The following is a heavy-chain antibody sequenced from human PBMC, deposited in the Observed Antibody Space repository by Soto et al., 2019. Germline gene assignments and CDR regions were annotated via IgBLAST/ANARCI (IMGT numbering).Heavy chain of an antibody. CDR2: IYYSGST. CDR3: ARNLWFGELLPFDY. Sequence: SETLSLTCTVSGGSISSYYWSWIRQPPGKGLEWIGYIYYSGSTNYNPSLKSRGTIPVDTSKNQFPLKLSSVTAAETAVYYCARNLWFGELLPFDYWGQGTLVTVSS. CDR1: GGSISSYY. V-gene: IGHV4-59*01. J-gene: IGHJ4*02. D-gene: IGHD3-10*01.